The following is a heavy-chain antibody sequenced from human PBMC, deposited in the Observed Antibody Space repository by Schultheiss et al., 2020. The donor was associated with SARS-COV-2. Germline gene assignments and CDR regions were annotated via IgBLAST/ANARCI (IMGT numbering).Heavy chain of an antibody. CDR1: GFTFSTYW. V-gene: IGHV3-64*02. D-gene: IGHD3-22*01. CDR3: AKDVGNYYDSSGYL. J-gene: IGHJ4*02. CDR2: ISSNGGST. Sequence: GGSLRLSCAASGFTFSTYWMSWVRQAPGKGLEYVSAISSNGGSTYYADSVKGRFTISRDNSKNTLYLQMNSLRAEDTAVYYCAKDVGNYYDSSGYLWGQGTLVTVSS.